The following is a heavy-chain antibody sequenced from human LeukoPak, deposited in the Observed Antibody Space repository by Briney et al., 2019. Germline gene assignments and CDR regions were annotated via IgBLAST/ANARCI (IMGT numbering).Heavy chain of an antibody. CDR3: ARGGVEARVRGVDIYYYYYYMDV. D-gene: IGHD3-10*01. J-gene: IGHJ6*03. CDR2: IIPIFGTA. Sequence: GASVKVSCKASGYTFTGYYMHWVRQAPGQGLEWMGGIIPIFGTANYAQKFQGRVTITADESTSTAYMELSSLRSEDTAVYYCARGGVEARVRGVDIYYYYYYMDVWGKGTTVTISS. CDR1: GYTFTGYY. V-gene: IGHV1-69*13.